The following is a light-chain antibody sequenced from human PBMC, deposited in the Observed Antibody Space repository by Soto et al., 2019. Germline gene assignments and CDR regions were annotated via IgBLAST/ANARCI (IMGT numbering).Light chain of an antibody. CDR1: QSISSW. V-gene: IGKV1-5*03. CDR2: KAS. J-gene: IGKJ4*01. CDR3: QQYNSYSPLT. Sequence: DIQMTQSPSTLSASVGDRLTITCRASQSISSWLAWYQQKPGKAPKLXXYKASDLESGVPSRFSGSGSGTEFTLTISSLQPDDFANYYGQQYNSYSPLTFSGGTKVDIK.